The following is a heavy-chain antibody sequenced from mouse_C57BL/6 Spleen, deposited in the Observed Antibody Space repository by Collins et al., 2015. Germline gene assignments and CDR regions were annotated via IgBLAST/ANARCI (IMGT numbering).Heavy chain of an antibody. CDR1: GYTFTSYW. CDR2: INPSNGRT. Sequence: QVQLQQPGAELVKPGASVKLSCKASGYTFTSYWMHWVKQRPGQGLEWIGEINPSNGRTNYNEKFKSKATLTVDKSSSTAYMQLSSLTSEDSAVYYCARKYGNYEYYFDYWGQGTTLTVSS. D-gene: IGHD2-10*02. V-gene: IGHV1S81*02. J-gene: IGHJ2*01. CDR3: ARKYGNYEYYFDY.